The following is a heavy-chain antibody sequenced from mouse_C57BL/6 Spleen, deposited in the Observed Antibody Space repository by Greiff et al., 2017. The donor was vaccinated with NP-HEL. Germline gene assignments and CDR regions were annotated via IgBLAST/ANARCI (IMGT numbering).Heavy chain of an antibody. J-gene: IGHJ2*01. CDR2: IDPSDSYT. CDR1: GYTFTSYW. D-gene: IGHD1-1*01. Sequence: QVQLQQPGAELVKPGASVKLSCKASGYTFTSYWMQWVKQRPGQGLEWIGEIDPSDSYTNYNQKFKGKATLTVDTSSSTAYMQLSSLTSEDSAVYYCARSYYYGSSYGNFDYWGQGTTLTVSS. CDR3: ARSYYYGSSYGNFDY. V-gene: IGHV1-50*01.